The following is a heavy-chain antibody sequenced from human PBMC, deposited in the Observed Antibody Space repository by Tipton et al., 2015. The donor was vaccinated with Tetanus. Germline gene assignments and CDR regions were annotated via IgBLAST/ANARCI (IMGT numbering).Heavy chain of an antibody. D-gene: IGHD4-23*01. J-gene: IGHJ4*02. CDR3: AKTASNSGGSTNY. CDR1: GFTFSAYG. CDR2: IDGSDGNT. V-gene: IGHV3-23*01. Sequence: SLRLSCAASGFTFSAYGMTWVRQAPGKGLEWVATIDGSDGNTYYTDSVKGRFTISRDNSKNTLYLQMNSRRAGGTAVYYCAKTASNSGGSTNYWGQGTLVTVSS.